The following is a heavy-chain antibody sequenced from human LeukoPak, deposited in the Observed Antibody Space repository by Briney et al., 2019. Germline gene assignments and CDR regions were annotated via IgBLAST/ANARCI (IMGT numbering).Heavy chain of an antibody. J-gene: IGHJ4*02. Sequence: GASVKVSCKASGGTFSSYAISWVRQAPGQGLEWMGGIIPIFGTANYAQKFQGRVTITADESTSTAYMELSSLRSEDTAVYYCARVKAAALKYYFDFWGQGTLVTVSS. CDR3: ARVKAAALKYYFDF. D-gene: IGHD6-13*01. CDR1: GGTFSSYA. V-gene: IGHV1-69*13. CDR2: IIPIFGTA.